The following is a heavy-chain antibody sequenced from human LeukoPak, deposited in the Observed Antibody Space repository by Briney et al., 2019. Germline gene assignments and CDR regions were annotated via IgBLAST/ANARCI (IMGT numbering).Heavy chain of an antibody. D-gene: IGHD6-19*01. CDR1: GFTFSSYA. CDR3: AKGGVPGTHYFDY. J-gene: IGHJ4*02. V-gene: IGHV3-23*01. CDR2: ICGGGAT. Sequence: PGGSLRLSCAASGFTFSSYAMSWVRQAPGKGLEWVSAICGGGATYYAASVKGGFIISRDTSKSTLYLQVNSLRAEDTAVYYCAKGGVPGTHYFDYWGLGTLVTVSS.